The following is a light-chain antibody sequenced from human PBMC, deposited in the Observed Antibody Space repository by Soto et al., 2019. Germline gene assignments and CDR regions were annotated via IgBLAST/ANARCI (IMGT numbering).Light chain of an antibody. Sequence: QSALTQPASLSRSPGQSITISCTGTSSDVGGYNYVPWYQQHPVKAPKLMIYDVTNRPSGVSDRFSGSKSGNTASLTISGLQAEDEADYYCSSYTSSSTPYVFGTGTKVTVL. J-gene: IGLJ1*01. CDR2: DVT. CDR3: SSYTSSSTPYV. V-gene: IGLV2-14*01. CDR1: SSDVGGYNY.